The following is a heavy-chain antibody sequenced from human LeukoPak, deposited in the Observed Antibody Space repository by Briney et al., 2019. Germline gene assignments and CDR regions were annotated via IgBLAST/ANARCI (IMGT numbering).Heavy chain of an antibody. J-gene: IGHJ4*02. D-gene: IGHD3-22*01. CDR1: ASAFSTFS. Sequence: PGGSLRLSCAASASAFSTFSTNWVSQPQGKGLKWVASISLNSAAIYYADSVKGRFTISRDNAKNSLHLQMDSLRAEDTAVYYCARGLYDSSGPLDYWGQGTLVTVSS. V-gene: IGHV3-21*01. CDR3: ARGLYDSSGPLDY. CDR2: ISLNSAAI.